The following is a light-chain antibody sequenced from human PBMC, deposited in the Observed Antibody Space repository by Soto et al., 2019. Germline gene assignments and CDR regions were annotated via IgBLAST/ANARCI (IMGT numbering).Light chain of an antibody. CDR2: AAS. CDR3: QQSYNSLSVT. CDR1: QSIDKY. V-gene: IGKV1-39*01. Sequence: DIQMTQSPASLSASVGDRVTITCRASQSIDKYLNWYKQKPGKAPNLLIYAASSLQNGVPPRFSGSGSGTDFTLTIRSLQPEDFATYYCQQSYNSLSVTFGGGTKVEIK. J-gene: IGKJ4*01.